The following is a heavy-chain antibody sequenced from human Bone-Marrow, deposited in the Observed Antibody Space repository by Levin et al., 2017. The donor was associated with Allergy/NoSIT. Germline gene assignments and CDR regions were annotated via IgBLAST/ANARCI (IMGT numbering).Heavy chain of an antibody. J-gene: IGHJ4*02. CDR1: GGPMRSDSYY. CDR3: ARQDNYGYYDSSVYCGRGC. V-gene: IGHV4-39*07. D-gene: IGHD3-22*01. Sequence: SETLSLNCTVSGGPMRSDSYYWGWIRQPPGKGLEWIGSIHHSGESYYNPSLKSRVTISVDTSKNQFSLKLSSVTAADTAVYFCARQDNYGYYDSSVYCGRGCWGQGTLVTVSS. CDR2: IHHSGES.